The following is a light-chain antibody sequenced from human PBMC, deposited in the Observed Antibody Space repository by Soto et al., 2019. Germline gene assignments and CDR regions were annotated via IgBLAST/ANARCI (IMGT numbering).Light chain of an antibody. CDR1: QTISSW. CDR2: ETS. Sequence: DIQLTQSPSTLSASVGDRVTITCRASQTISSWLAWYQQKPGKAPHLLIYETSNLESGVPSRFSGSGSGTEFTLTISSLQPDDFATYYCQYYNDYCWTFGQGTKVEIK. CDR3: QYYNDYCWT. J-gene: IGKJ1*01. V-gene: IGKV1-5*03.